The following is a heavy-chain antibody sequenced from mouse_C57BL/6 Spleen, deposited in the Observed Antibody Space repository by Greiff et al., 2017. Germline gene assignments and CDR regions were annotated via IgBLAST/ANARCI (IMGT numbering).Heavy chain of an antibody. CDR3: ARSGQLRLQRNYFDY. J-gene: IGHJ2*01. D-gene: IGHD3-2*02. CDR1: GYAFTNYL. V-gene: IGHV1-54*01. Sequence: VQLQQSGAELVRPGTSVKVSCKASGYAFTNYLLEWVKQRPGQGLEWIGVINPGSGGTNYNEKFKGKATLTADKSSSTAYMQLSSLTSEDSAVYFCARSGQLRLQRNYFDYWGQGTTLTVSS. CDR2: INPGSGGT.